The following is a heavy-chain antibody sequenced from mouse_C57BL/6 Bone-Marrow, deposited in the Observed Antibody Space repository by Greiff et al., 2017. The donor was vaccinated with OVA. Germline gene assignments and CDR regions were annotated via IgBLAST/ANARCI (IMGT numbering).Heavy chain of an antibody. J-gene: IGHJ2*01. Sequence: EVKLVESGGGLVQPGGSLSLSCAASGFTFTAYSMRWVRQPPGQALEWFGFLRNKANGYTTEYRASVTGRFTIYRDNSQSILYLQMNALRAEDSAAYYCARLYNYGSSPFDDWGQGTTLTVSS. CDR3: ARLYNYGSSPFDD. CDR1: GFTFTAYS. V-gene: IGHV7-3*01. D-gene: IGHD1-1*01. CDR2: LRNKANGYTT.